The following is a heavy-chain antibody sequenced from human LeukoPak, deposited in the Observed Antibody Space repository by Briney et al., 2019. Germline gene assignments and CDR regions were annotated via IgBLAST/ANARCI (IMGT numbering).Heavy chain of an antibody. Sequence: GGSLRLSCAASGFTISNYEMNWVRQAPGKGLEWVSYISSSGSYIHYADSVKGRFTISRDNAKNSLYLQMNSLRAEDTAVYYCARGPRDPTEYCSGGRCAPTYDVWGQGILVTVSS. CDR1: GFTISNYE. CDR2: ISSSGSYI. CDR3: ARGPRDPTEYCSGGRCAPTYDV. J-gene: IGHJ4*02. V-gene: IGHV3-48*03. D-gene: IGHD2-15*01.